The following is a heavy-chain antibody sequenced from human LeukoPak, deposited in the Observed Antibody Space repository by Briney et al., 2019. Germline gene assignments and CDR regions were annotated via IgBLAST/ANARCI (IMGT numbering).Heavy chain of an antibody. D-gene: IGHD3-3*01. CDR1: GGSFSGYY. CDR2: INHSGST. Sequence: ASETLSLTCAVYGGSFSGYYWSWIRQPPGKGLEWIGEINHSGSTNYNPSLKSRVTISVDTSKNQFSLKLSSVTAADTAVYYCSLWSGYQETPAFDIWGQGTMVTVSS. V-gene: IGHV4-34*01. J-gene: IGHJ3*02. CDR3: SLWSGYQETPAFDI.